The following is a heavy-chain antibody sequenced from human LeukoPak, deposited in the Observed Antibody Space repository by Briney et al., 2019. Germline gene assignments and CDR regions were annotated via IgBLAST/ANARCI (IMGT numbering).Heavy chain of an antibody. D-gene: IGHD5-18*01. CDR2: IYTSGST. CDR3: ARGIQLWTPYYYYYMDV. CDR1: GGSISSYY. Sequence: SETLSLTCTVSGGSISSYYWSWIRQPAGKGLEWIGRIYTSGSTNYNPSLKSRVTTSVDTSKNQFSLKLSSVTAADTAVYYCARGIQLWTPYYYYYMDVWGKGTTVTVSS. J-gene: IGHJ6*03. V-gene: IGHV4-4*07.